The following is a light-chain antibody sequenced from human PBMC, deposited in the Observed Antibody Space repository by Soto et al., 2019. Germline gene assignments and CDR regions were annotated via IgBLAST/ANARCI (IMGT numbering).Light chain of an antibody. CDR1: SSDVGSYNL. CDR2: EVN. CDR3: SSFTSTMTYV. J-gene: IGLJ1*01. V-gene: IGLV2-14*02. Sequence: QSALTQPASVSGSPGQSITISCTGTSSDVGSYNLVSWYQQHPGKAPKLMIYEVNNRPSGISNRFSGSKSGNTASLTISGLQAEDEADYDCSSFTSTMTYVLETGTKLTVL.